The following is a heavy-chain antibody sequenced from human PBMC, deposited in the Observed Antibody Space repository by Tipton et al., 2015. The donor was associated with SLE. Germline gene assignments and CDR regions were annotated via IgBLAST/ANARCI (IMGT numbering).Heavy chain of an antibody. Sequence: TLSLTCTVSGGSISSGDYYWSWIRQPPGKGLEWIGYIYYSGSTYYNPSLKSRVTISVDTSKNQFSLKLSSVTAADTAVYYCARALRSPRTPSPFFDYWGQGTLVTVSS. CDR1: GGSISSGDYY. CDR2: IYYSGST. D-gene: IGHD3-16*01. CDR3: ARALRSPRTPSPFFDY. V-gene: IGHV4-30-4*01. J-gene: IGHJ4*02.